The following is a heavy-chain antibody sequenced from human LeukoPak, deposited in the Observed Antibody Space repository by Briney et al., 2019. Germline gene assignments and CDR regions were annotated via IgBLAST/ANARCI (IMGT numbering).Heavy chain of an antibody. CDR2: ISGSGGST. Sequence: PGGSLRLSCAASGFTFSSNGMSWVRQAPGKGLEWVSAISGSGGSTYYADSVKGRFTISRDNSKNTLYLQMNSLRAEDTAVYYCARDRFGRKGGGYFQHWGQGTLVTVSS. J-gene: IGHJ1*01. CDR1: GFTFSSNG. D-gene: IGHD3-10*01. V-gene: IGHV3-23*01. CDR3: ARDRFGRKGGGYFQH.